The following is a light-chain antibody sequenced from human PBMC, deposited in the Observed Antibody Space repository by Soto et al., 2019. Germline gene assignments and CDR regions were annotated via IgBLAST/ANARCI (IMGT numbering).Light chain of an antibody. J-gene: IGKJ5*01. CDR1: QSISSF. V-gene: IGKV1-39*01. CDR2: AAS. CDR3: QQSYSTPPVT. Sequence: DIQMNQSPSSLSASVGDRVTITCRASQSISSFLNWYQQKLGKAPKLLIYAASSLQSGVPSRFSGSGSGTDFTLTISSLQPEDFATYYCQQSYSTPPVTFGQGTRLEIK.